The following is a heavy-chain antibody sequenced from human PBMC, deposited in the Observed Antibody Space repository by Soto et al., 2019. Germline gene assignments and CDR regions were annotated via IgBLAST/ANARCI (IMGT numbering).Heavy chain of an antibody. V-gene: IGHV4-59*08. CDR3: ARRYGLSSFDI. D-gene: IGHD3-10*01. CDR1: GCSIISYY. CDR2: IYYSGST. J-gene: IGHJ3*02. Sequence: PSETLSLTFTVSGCSIISYYWSWIRQPPGKGLEWIGDIYYSGSTNYNPSLKSRVIISVDTSKNQFSLKLSSVTAADTAVYFCARRYGLSSFDIWGQGTMVT.